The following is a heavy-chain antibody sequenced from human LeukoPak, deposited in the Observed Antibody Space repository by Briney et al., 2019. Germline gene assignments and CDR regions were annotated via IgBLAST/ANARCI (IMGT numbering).Heavy chain of an antibody. CDR2: IYYSGST. Sequence: SETLSLTCTVSGGSISSYYWSWIRQPPGKGLEWIGYIYYSGSTNYNPSLKSRVTISVDTSKNQFSLKLSSVTAADTAVYYCARDRRGYSYGFDDYYYYGMDVWGRGTTVTVSS. V-gene: IGHV4-59*01. CDR3: ARDRRGYSYGFDDYYYYGMDV. J-gene: IGHJ6*02. D-gene: IGHD5-18*01. CDR1: GGSISSYY.